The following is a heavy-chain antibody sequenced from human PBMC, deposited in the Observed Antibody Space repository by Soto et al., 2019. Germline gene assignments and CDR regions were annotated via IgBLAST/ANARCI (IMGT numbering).Heavy chain of an antibody. CDR2: TYYRSKWYK. J-gene: IGHJ5*01. CDR3: AKDVPSNAFLENWFGS. CDR1: GDSVSSNSAA. Sequence: SQTLSLTCAISGDSVSSNSAAWNWIRQSPSRGLEWLGRTYYRSKWYKEFAVSVKSRITVNSDTSKNQFSLQMNSVTPEDTAVYYCAKDVPSNAFLENWFGSWGQGTLVTVSS. V-gene: IGHV6-1*01. D-gene: IGHD4-4*01.